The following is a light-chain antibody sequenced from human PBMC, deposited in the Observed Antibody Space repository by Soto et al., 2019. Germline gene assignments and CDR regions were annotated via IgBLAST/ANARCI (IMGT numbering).Light chain of an antibody. Sequence: DIQMTQSPSSLSASVGDRVTITCRASQSISTYLNWYQQKPGRAPKLLIFAATSLQSGVPSRFRSSGSGTGFPLTISSLQPEDFATYYCQQTYSTPYTFVQGTKLEIK. J-gene: IGKJ2*01. CDR3: QQTYSTPYT. V-gene: IGKV1-39*01. CDR2: AAT. CDR1: QSISTY.